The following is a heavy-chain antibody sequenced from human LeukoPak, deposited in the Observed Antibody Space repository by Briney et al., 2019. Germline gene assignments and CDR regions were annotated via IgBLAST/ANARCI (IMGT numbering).Heavy chain of an antibody. CDR1: GGSISSSSYY. CDR2: IYYSGST. V-gene: IGHV4-39*01. D-gene: IGHD2-8*01. Sequence: SETLSLTCTVSGGSISSSSYYWGWIRQPPGKGLEWIGSIYYSGSTYYNPSLKSRVTISVDTSKNQFSLKLSSVTAADTAVYYCARQGQGAYCTNXVXXXXXXXXSXXDPWGXGTLVTV. J-gene: IGHJ5*02. CDR3: ARQGQGAYCTNXVXXXXXXXXSXXDP.